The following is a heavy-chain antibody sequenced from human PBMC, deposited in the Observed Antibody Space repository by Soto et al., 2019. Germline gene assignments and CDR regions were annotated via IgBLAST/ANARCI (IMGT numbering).Heavy chain of an antibody. Sequence: GASVKVSCKVSGYTLTELSMHWVRQAPGKGLEWMGGFDPEDGETIYAQKYQGRVTMTEDTSTDTAYMELSSLRSEDTAVYYCATVNLRYCSSTSCFRRFDPWGQGTLVTVSS. D-gene: IGHD2-2*01. CDR1: GYTLTELS. CDR3: ATVNLRYCSSTSCFRRFDP. CDR2: FDPEDGET. V-gene: IGHV1-24*01. J-gene: IGHJ5*02.